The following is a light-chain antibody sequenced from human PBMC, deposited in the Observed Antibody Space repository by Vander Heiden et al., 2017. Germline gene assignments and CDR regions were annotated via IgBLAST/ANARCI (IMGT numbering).Light chain of an antibody. CDR1: SSDIGAYNS. CDR3: SSYAGSNALV. Sequence: QSALTQPASVSGSPGQSITISCIGTSSDIGAYNSVSWYQQHPGTALKLIIYEVSNRPSGVSNRFSGFKSGNTASLTIPGLQAEDEADFYCSSYAGSNALVFGGGTRLTVL. J-gene: IGLJ2*01. V-gene: IGLV2-14*01. CDR2: EVS.